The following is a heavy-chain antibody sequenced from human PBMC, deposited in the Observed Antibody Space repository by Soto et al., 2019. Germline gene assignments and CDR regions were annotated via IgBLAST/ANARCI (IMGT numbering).Heavy chain of an antibody. CDR2: ISAYNGNT. CDR1: GYTFTIYG. Sequence: ASVKVSCKASGYTFTIYGISWVRQAPGQGLEWMGWISAYNGNTNYAQKLQGRVTMTTDTSTSTAYMELRSLRSDDTAVYYCARDQVVVVPAATHNYYYMDVWGKGTTVTVSS. CDR3: ARDQVVVVPAATHNYYYMDV. D-gene: IGHD2-2*01. V-gene: IGHV1-18*01. J-gene: IGHJ6*03.